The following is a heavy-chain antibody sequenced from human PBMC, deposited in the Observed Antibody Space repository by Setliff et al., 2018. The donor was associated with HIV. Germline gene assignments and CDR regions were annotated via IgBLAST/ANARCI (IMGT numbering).Heavy chain of an antibody. V-gene: IGHV3-30*04. D-gene: IGHD2-8*01. Sequence: PGGSLRLSCAASAFTFSNYAMYWVRQAPGKGLEWVAVISYDGTNKYYADSVKGRFTISRDNSRNTLYLQMNSLRAEDTALYYCAKDNAIGVDAFDIWGQGTMVTVSS. CDR3: AKDNAIGVDAFDI. CDR2: ISYDGTNK. CDR1: AFTFSNYA. J-gene: IGHJ3*02.